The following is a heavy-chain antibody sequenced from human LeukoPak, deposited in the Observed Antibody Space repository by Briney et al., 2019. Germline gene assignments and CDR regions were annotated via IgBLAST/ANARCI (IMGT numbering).Heavy chain of an antibody. J-gene: IGHJ3*01. CDR3: ARLRYYYESTIGYYHGFNL. D-gene: IGHD3-22*01. V-gene: IGHV4-39*01. CDR2: LLYRGCP. Sequence: PSEPLSLPCTVSGVSIRLSTFLWRGIRPSPGKGLEGLAILLYRGCPLYNPSHKSRLTISVHTSKNLFSLKMTSVTAAHTSVYYCARLRYYYESTIGYYHGFNLWGQGTMVTVSS. CDR1: GVSIRLSTFL.